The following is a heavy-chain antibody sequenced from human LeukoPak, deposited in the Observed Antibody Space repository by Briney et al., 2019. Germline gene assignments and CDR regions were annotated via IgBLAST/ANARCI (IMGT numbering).Heavy chain of an antibody. Sequence: GGSLRLSCAASGFTFSSYGMPWVRQAPGKGLEWVAVISYDGSNKYYADSVKGRFTISRDNSKNTLYLQMNSLRAEDTAVYYCASLPSGWYWGYYYYYGMDVWGQGTTVTVSS. CDR2: ISYDGSNK. CDR1: GFTFSSYG. V-gene: IGHV3-30*03. D-gene: IGHD6-19*01. J-gene: IGHJ6*02. CDR3: ASLPSGWYWGYYYYYGMDV.